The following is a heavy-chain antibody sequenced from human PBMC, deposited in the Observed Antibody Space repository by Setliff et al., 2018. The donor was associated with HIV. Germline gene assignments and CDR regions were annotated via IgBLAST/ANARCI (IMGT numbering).Heavy chain of an antibody. V-gene: IGHV4-59*08. D-gene: IGHD3-22*01. Sequence: SETLSLTCTVSGGSISSYYWTWLRQFPGKGLEWIGFIFYTGSTTYNPSLNSRVTISVDTSKNQFSLKLSSVTAADTAVYYCGRQVPVPGVAVTPIDYWGQGTRVTVS. J-gene: IGHJ4*02. CDR2: IFYTGST. CDR1: GGSISSYY. CDR3: GRQVPVPGVAVTPIDY.